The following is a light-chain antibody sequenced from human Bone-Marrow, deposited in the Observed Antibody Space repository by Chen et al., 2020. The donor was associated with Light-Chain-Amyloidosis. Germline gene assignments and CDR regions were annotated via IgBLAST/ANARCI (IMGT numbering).Light chain of an antibody. CDR2: DDS. J-gene: IGLJ3*02. Sequence: SYVLTQPSSASVAPGQTATIACGGNNIGTTSVNWYQQPPGQAPLLVVYDDSDRPSGIPERLSGSNAGNTATLTISRVEAGDEADYYCQVWDRSSDRPVFGGGTKLTVL. V-gene: IGLV3-21*02. CDR3: QVWDRSSDRPV. CDR1: NIGTTS.